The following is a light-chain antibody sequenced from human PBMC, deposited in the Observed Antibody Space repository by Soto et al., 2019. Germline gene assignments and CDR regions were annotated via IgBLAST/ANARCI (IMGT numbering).Light chain of an antibody. CDR1: QSISSN. CDR2: GAS. CDR3: QQRSNWPIT. J-gene: IGKJ5*01. Sequence: EIVLTQSPATLSLSPGQRATLSCRASQSISSNLAWYQQKPGQAPRLLIYGASNRATGIPPRFGGSGSGTDFTLTISSLEPEDFAVYYCQQRSNWPITFGQGTRLEIK. V-gene: IGKV3-11*01.